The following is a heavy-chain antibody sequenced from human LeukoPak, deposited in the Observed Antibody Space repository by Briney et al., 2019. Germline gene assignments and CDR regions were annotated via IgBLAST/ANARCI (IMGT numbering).Heavy chain of an antibody. D-gene: IGHD5-18*01. CDR1: GISFNGYS. CDR3: ARIGFGYSFGQGFDY. Sequence: GGSLRLSCVASGISFNGYSMNWVRQAPGKGRAWVAVISHDGNKKYYADSVKGRFTVSRDNSEKTLYLQMNTLTAEDTAVYYCARIGFGYSFGQGFDYWGQGTLVSVSS. J-gene: IGHJ4*02. CDR2: ISHDGNKK. V-gene: IGHV3-30-3*01.